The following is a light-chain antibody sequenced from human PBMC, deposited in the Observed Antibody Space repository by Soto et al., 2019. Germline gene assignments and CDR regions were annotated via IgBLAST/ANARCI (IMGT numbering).Light chain of an antibody. V-gene: IGKV1-39*01. CDR3: QQSYSTPRT. Sequence: DIQMTQSPSSLSASVGDRVTITCRASQRISSYLNWYQQKPGKAPKLLIYAASSLQSGVPSRFSGSGSGTDFTLTISSLQPEDFANYYCQQSYSTPRTFGQGTKLEIK. CDR2: AAS. CDR1: QRISSY. J-gene: IGKJ2*01.